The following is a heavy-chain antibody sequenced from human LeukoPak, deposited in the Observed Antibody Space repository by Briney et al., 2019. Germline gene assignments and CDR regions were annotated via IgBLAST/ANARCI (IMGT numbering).Heavy chain of an antibody. CDR1: GFTFSSYW. J-gene: IGHJ4*02. D-gene: IGHD3-10*01. CDR3: AKYVFSYGSGSYLAH. CDR2: IRYDGSKK. V-gene: IGHV3-30*02. Sequence: GGSLRLSCAASGFTFSSYWMHWVRQTPGKGLEWVAFIRYDGSKKYYADSVKGRFTISRDNSKNTVYLQVNGLRAEDTAVYYCAKYVFSYGSGSYLAHWGQGTLVTVSS.